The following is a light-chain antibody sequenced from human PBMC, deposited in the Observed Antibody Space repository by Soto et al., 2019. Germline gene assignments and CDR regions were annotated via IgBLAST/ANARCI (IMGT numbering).Light chain of an antibody. CDR3: SSYTSSSTSVV. Sequence: QSVLTQPASVSGSPGQSITISCTGTSSDVGGYNYVSWYQQHPGKAPKLMIYDVSNRPSGVSNRFSGSKSGNTASLTISGLQAADEADYYCSSYTSSSTSVVFGGGTKLTVL. J-gene: IGLJ3*02. CDR1: SSDVGGYNY. CDR2: DVS. V-gene: IGLV2-14*01.